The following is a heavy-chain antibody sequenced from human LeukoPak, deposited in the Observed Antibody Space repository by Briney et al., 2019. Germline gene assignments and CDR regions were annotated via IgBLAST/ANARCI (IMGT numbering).Heavy chain of an antibody. J-gene: IGHJ4*02. CDR3: ARGDDSGYYDYFDY. CDR1: GFTFNNYA. CDR2: IIGSGGNT. D-gene: IGHD3-22*01. V-gene: IGHV3-23*01. Sequence: GGSLRLSCAASGFTFNNYAMTWVRQAPGKGLEWVSTIIGSGGNTDYADSVKGRFTISRDNSKDTVFLHMNSLRAEDTAMYYCARGDDSGYYDYFDYWGQGALVTVSS.